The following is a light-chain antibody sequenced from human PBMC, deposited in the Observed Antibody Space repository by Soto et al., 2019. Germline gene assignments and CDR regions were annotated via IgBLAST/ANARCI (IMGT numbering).Light chain of an antibody. CDR2: DAY. CDR3: QQRHMWPIT. CDR1: KSFRGL. J-gene: IGKJ5*01. V-gene: IGKV3-11*01. Sequence: EVVLTQSPVTLSLSPGERATLSCRASKSFRGLLAWSQQKPGQAPRLLIYDAYNRATGIPPRFSGSGSGTDFTITISSLEPEDSAVYYCQQRHMWPITFCQGTRLEIK.